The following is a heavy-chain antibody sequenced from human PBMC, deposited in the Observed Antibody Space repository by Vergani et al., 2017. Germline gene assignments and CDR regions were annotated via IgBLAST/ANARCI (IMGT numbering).Heavy chain of an antibody. CDR1: GGSFTSYH. Sequence: QVQLQQWGGGLLKPSETLSLTCVVNGGSFTSYHWTWIRQSPGEGLEWVGDIDHTGRPDYNPSLKSRLTMSVDKSRNQFSLPRNSVTATDTAIYFCARVNTETNGHLYYYYYMDVWGQGTAVTVS. CDR3: ARVNTETNGHLYYYYYMDV. V-gene: IGHV4-34*01. D-gene: IGHD4-11*01. CDR2: IDHTGRP. J-gene: IGHJ6*03.